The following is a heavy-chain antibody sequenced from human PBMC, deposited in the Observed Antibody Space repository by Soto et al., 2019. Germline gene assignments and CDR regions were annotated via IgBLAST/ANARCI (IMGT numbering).Heavy chain of an antibody. CDR1: GGPFSGYY. D-gene: IGHD2-15*01. CDR2: INHSGST. J-gene: IGHJ6*03. Sequence: SETLSLTWLVYGGPFSGYYWTWTRHPPGKGREWIGEINHSGSTNYNPSLKSRVTISVDTSKNQFSLKLSSVTAADTAVYYCARAFSYCSGGSCYLSYYYYYMDVWGKGTTVTVSS. V-gene: IGHV4-34*01. CDR3: ARAFSYCSGGSCYLSYYYYYMDV.